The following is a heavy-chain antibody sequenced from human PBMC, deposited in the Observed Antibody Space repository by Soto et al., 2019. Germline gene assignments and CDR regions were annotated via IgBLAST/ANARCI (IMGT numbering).Heavy chain of an antibody. CDR1: GYTFTSYG. CDR3: ARATSEGYDFWSGYYYYMDV. J-gene: IGHJ6*03. CDR2: ISAYNGNT. V-gene: IGHV1-18*01. D-gene: IGHD3-3*01. Sequence: ASVKVSCKASGYTFTSYGISWVRQAPGQGLEWMGWISAYNGNTNYAQKLQGRVTMTTDTSTSTAYMELRSLRSDDTAVYYCARATSEGYDFWSGYYYYMDVWGKGTTVTAP.